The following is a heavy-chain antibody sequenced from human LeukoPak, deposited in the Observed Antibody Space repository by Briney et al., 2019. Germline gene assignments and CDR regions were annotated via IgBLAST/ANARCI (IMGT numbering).Heavy chain of an antibody. CDR1: GGSISSGDYY. Sequence: PSQTLSLTCTVSGGSISSGDYYWSWIRQPPGKGLEWIGYIYYSGSTYYNPSLKSRVTISVDTSKNQFPLKLSSVTAADTAVYYCARVGYYYGSGSYYYNWFDPWGQGTLVTVSS. CDR3: ARVGYYYGSGSYYYNWFDP. D-gene: IGHD3-10*01. CDR2: IYYSGST. J-gene: IGHJ5*02. V-gene: IGHV4-30-4*08.